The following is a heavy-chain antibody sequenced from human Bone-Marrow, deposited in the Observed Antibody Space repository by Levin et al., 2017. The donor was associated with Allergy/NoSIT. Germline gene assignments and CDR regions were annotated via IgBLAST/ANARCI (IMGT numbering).Heavy chain of an antibody. V-gene: IGHV3-30-3*01. J-gene: IGHJ1*01. CDR3: VRARSAIGNSGYYRGFQY. D-gene: IGHD3-22*01. CDR2: LSSDGSTK. Sequence: GGSLRLSCVGSGFTFSNYPMHWVRQSPRKGLEWVALLSSDGSTKFYLKSVEGRFTISRDNSKNTMYLQMDNLGVDDTAVYYCVRARSAIGNSGYYRGFQYWGQGTLVSVSS. CDR1: GFTFSNYP.